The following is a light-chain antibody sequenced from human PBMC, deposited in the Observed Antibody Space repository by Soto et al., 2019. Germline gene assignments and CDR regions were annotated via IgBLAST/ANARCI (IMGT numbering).Light chain of an antibody. CDR3: MQALQSPLT. CDR2: LGS. J-gene: IGKJ4*01. V-gene: IGKV2-28*01. CDR1: TSLLHSNGYNY. Sequence: DIVMTQYPLSLPVTPGAPASISCRSSTSLLHSNGYNYLDWYLQKPGQSPQLLIYLGSNRASGVPGRFSGSGSGTDFTLKISRVEAEDVGVYYCMQALQSPLTFGGGTKVEIK.